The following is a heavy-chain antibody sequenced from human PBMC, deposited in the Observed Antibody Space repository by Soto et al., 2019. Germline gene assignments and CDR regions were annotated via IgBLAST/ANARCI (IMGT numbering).Heavy chain of an antibody. J-gene: IGHJ6*02. CDR3: ARVNSFGLADPYSSSSLIITGMDV. CDR2: IIPIFGTA. D-gene: IGHD6-6*01. V-gene: IGHV1-69*13. CDR1: GGTFSSYA. Sequence: ASVKVSCKASGGTFSSYAISWVRQAPGQGLEWMGGIIPIFGTANYAQKFQGRVTITADESTSTAYMELSSLRSEDTAVYYCARVNSFGLADPYSSSSLIITGMDVWGQGTTVTVSS.